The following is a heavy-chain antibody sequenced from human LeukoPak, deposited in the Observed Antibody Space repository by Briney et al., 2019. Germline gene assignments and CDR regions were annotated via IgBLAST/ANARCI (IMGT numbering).Heavy chain of an antibody. CDR1: GGSISSGSYY. J-gene: IGHJ4*02. CDR2: IYNSGIT. CDR3: ARDAGIPYCGGDCYPDY. V-gene: IGHV4-61*02. Sequence: SETLSLTCTVSGGSISSGSYYWSWPRQPAGKGLEWIGRIYNSGITDYIASLKSRVTISVDTSRNQFSLKLSSVTAADTAVYYCARDAGIPYCGGDCYPDYWGQGTLVTVSS. D-gene: IGHD2-21*01.